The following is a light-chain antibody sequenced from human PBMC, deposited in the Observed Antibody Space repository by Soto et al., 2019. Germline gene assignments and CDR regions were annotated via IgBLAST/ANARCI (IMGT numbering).Light chain of an antibody. CDR1: QSVSSSS. CDR3: QQYSSPRT. V-gene: IGKV3-20*01. J-gene: IGKJ1*01. CDR2: GAS. Sequence: EIVLTQSPGTLSLSPGERATLSCRASQSVSSSSLAWYQQNPGQAPRLLIYGASSRATGIPDRFSGSGSGTDFTLTISRLEPEDFAVYYCQQYSSPRTFGQGTKVEIK.